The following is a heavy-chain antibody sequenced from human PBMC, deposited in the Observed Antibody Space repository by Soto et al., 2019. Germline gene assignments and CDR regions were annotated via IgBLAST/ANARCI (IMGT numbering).Heavy chain of an antibody. V-gene: IGHV3-30*18. CDR2: ISYDGGEQ. CDR1: EFTFSSYG. Sequence: QVQLVESGGGVVQPGRSLRLSCAASEFTFSSYGMHWVRQAPGKGLEWVAVISYDGGEQYYADSVKGRFTISRDNSKNNLYLQMNSLRAEDTAVYYCAKDLLYRGYCSGGSCYRFDHWGQGTLVTVAS. CDR3: AKDLLYRGYCSGGSCYRFDH. D-gene: IGHD2-15*01. J-gene: IGHJ4*02.